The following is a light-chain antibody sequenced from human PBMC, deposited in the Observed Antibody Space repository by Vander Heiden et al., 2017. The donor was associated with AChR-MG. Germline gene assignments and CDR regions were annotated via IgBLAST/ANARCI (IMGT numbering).Light chain of an antibody. CDR3: AAWDDSLSVHVV. CDR2: RNN. J-gene: IGLJ2*01. Sequence: QSVLSQPPSASGTPGQRGTISCSGSSSNIGSNYVYWYHQLPGTAPKLLICRNNQRPSGVPDRFSGSESGTSASLAISGLRSEDEADYYCAAWDDSLSVHVVFGGGTKLTVL. V-gene: IGLV1-47*01. CDR1: SSNIGSNY.